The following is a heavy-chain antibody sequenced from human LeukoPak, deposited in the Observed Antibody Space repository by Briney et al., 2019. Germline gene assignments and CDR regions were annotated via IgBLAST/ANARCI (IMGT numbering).Heavy chain of an antibody. CDR3: ANGRSGSYLYDY. D-gene: IGHD1-26*01. Sequence: PGGSLRLSCAASVFTFSSYAMSSVRQAPGKGLEWVSAISGSGGSTYYADSVKGRFTISRDNSKNTLYLQMNSLRAEDTAVYYCANGRSGSYLYDYWGQGTLVTVSS. CDR1: VFTFSSYA. J-gene: IGHJ4*02. V-gene: IGHV3-23*01. CDR2: ISGSGGST.